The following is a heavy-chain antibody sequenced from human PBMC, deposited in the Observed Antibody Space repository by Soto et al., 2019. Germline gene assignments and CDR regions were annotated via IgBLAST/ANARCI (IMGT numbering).Heavy chain of an antibody. CDR2: IYPSDSDT. D-gene: IGHD1-7*01. Sequence: EVQLVQSGPEVKKSGESLKISCTGSGYSFTSNWIGWVRQMPGKGLEWMGIIYPSDSDTTYIPSFQGKVTISPDKSISTAYRQWSSLKASETAMYYCARPPSGTTSVVGSWGQATLVTVSS. J-gene: IGHJ4*02. CDR3: ARPPSGTTSVVGS. V-gene: IGHV5-51*03. CDR1: GYSFTSNW.